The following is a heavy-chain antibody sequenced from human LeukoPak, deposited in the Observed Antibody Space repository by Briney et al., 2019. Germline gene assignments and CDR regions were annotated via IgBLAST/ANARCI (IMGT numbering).Heavy chain of an antibody. Sequence: SETLSLTCAVYGGSFSGYYWSWIRQPPGKGLEWIGEINHSGSTNYNPSLKSRVTISVDTSKNQFSLKLSSVTAADTAVYYCARAHVLRYFDWLSPEGHWFDPWSQGTLVTVSS. V-gene: IGHV4-34*01. D-gene: IGHD3-9*01. J-gene: IGHJ5*02. CDR2: INHSGST. CDR1: GGSFSGYY. CDR3: ARAHVLRYFDWLSPEGHWFDP.